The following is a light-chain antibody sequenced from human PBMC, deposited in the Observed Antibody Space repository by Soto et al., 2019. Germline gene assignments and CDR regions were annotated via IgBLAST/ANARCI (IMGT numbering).Light chain of an antibody. CDR1: SSGVGGYNY. CDR2: DVS. CDR3: CSYAGSYTYV. Sequence: QSALAQPRSVSGSPGQSVTISCTGTSSGVGGYNYVSWYQQHPGKAPKLMIYDVSKRPSGVPDRFSGSKSGNTASLTISGLQAEDEADYYCCSYAGSYTYVFGTGDQGHRP. V-gene: IGLV2-11*01. J-gene: IGLJ1*01.